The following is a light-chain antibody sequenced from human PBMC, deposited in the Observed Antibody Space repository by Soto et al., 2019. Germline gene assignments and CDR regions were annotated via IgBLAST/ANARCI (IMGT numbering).Light chain of an antibody. CDR2: DVS. V-gene: IGLV2-11*01. CDR3: CSYAGSYRYV. CDR1: SSDIGGYNY. Sequence: QSVLTQPRSVSGSPGQSVTISCTGTSSDIGGYNYVSWYQQHPGKAPKLMIYDVSKRPSGVPDRFSGSKSGNTASLTISGLQAEDEADYYCCSYAGSYRYVFGTGTKVTDL. J-gene: IGLJ1*01.